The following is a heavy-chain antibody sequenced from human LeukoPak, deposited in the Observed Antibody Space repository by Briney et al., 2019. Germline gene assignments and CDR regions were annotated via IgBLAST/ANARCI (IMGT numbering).Heavy chain of an antibody. D-gene: IGHD2-21*02. V-gene: IGHV1-69*13. J-gene: IGHJ3*02. CDR3: ARVNCGGDCYSDRGAFDI. Sequence: SVKVSCKASGYTFTGYYMHWVRQAPGQGLEWMGGIIPIFGTANYAQKFQGRVTITADESTSTAYMELSSLRSEDTAVYYCARVNCGGDCYSDRGAFDIWGQGTMVTVSS. CDR1: GYTFTGYY. CDR2: IIPIFGTA.